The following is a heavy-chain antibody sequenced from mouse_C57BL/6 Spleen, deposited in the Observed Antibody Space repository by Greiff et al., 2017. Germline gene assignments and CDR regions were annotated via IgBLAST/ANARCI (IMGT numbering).Heavy chain of an antibody. CDR1: GYAFSSSW. CDR2: IYPGDGDT. J-gene: IGHJ3*01. CDR3: ARSNNYSWFAY. D-gene: IGHD2-12*01. V-gene: IGHV1-82*01. Sequence: QVQLQQSGPELVKPGASVKISCKASGYAFSSSWMNWVKQRPGTGLEWIGRIYPGDGDTNYNGKFKGKATLTADKSSSTSYMQLSSLTSENSAVYFCARSNNYSWFAYWGQGTLVTVSA.